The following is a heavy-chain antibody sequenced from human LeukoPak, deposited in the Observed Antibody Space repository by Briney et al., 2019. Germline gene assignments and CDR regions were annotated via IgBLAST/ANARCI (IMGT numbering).Heavy chain of an antibody. V-gene: IGHV4-4*07. CDR2: IYTSGST. J-gene: IGHJ6*03. D-gene: IGHD6-13*01. CDR3: ARAGIAAANYYYYYMDV. CDR1: GGSISSYY. Sequence: SETLSLTCTVSGGSISSYYWSWIRQPAGKGLEWIGRIYTSGSTNYNPSLKSRVTMSVDTSKNQFSLKLSSVTAADTAVYYCARAGIAAANYYYYYMDVWGKGTTVTVSS.